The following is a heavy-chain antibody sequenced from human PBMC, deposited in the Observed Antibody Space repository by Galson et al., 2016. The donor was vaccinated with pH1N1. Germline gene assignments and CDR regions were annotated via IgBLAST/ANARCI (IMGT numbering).Heavy chain of an antibody. J-gene: IGHJ6*02. Sequence: QSGAEVKKPGESLKISCQGFGYSLPNYWIGWVRQMPGKGLEWMGIIYVGDSHTRYSPSFLGQVTISADKSISTAYLQWSSLKASDTAMYYCARRDSRYGMDVWGQGTTVTVSS. CDR3: ARRDSRYGMDV. D-gene: IGHD3-22*01. CDR2: IYVGDSHT. CDR1: GYSLPNYW. V-gene: IGHV5-51*01.